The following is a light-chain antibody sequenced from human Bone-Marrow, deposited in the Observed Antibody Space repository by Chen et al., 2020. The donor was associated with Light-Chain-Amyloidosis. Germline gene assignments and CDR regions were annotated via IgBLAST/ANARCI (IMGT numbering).Light chain of an antibody. Sequence: QSALTQPASVSGSPGQSLTISCTGTSSDIGSYNLVSWYQPHPGKAPQLLIYEVTQRPSGVSGRFSGSKSGNTAFLTISGLRTDDEAYYFCCSFAGTSTPLFGGGSKLTV. J-gene: IGLJ2*01. CDR3: CSFAGTSTPL. CDR2: EVT. V-gene: IGLV2-23*02. CDR1: SSDIGSYNL.